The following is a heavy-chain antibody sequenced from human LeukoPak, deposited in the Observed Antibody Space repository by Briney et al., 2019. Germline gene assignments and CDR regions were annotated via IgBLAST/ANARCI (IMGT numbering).Heavy chain of an antibody. CDR2: ISWNSGSI. D-gene: IGHD3-10*01. V-gene: IGHV3-9*01. Sequence: LSLTCTVSGDSISSFYWSWIRQPPGKGLEWVSGISWNSGSIGYADSVKGRFTISRNNAKNSLYLQMNSLRAEDTALYYCAKGVRITMVRGAFDIWGQGTMVTVSS. J-gene: IGHJ3*02. CDR1: GDSISSFY. CDR3: AKGVRITMVRGAFDI.